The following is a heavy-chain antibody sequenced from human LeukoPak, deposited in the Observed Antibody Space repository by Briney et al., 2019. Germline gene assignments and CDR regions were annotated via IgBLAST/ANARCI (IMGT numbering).Heavy chain of an antibody. J-gene: IGHJ4*02. D-gene: IGHD3-10*01. CDR3: ARDQSSYYGSGSTDY. CDR1: GFTFSSYW. CDR2: ITSDGSST. Sequence: GGSLILSCAASGFTFSSYWMQWVRQAPGKGLVWVSRITSDGSSTSYADSVKGRFTISRDNAKNTLYLQMNSLRAEDTAVYYCARDQSSYYGSGSTDYWGQGTLVTVSS. V-gene: IGHV3-74*01.